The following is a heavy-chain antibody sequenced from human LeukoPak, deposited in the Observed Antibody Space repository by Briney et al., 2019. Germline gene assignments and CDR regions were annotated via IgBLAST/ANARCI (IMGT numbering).Heavy chain of an antibody. J-gene: IGHJ6*02. CDR3: ARHINWELNYYYYYGMDV. D-gene: IGHD1-26*01. CDR2: INHSGST. V-gene: IGHV4-34*01. Sequence: SETLSLTCAVYGGSFSGYYWSWIRQPPGKGLEWIGEINHSGSTNYNPSLKSRVTISVDTSKNQFPLKLSSVTAADTAVYYCARHINWELNYYYYYGMDVWGQGTTVTVSS. CDR1: GGSFSGYY.